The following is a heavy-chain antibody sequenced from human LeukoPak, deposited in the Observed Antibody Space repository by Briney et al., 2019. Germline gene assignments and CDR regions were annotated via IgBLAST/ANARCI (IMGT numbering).Heavy chain of an antibody. CDR2: MNPNSGNT. D-gene: IGHD3-10*01. CDR1: GYTFTSYD. J-gene: IGHJ5*02. V-gene: IGHV1-8*01. Sequence: ASVKVSCKASGYTFTSYDINWVRQATGQGLEWMGWMNPNSGNTGYAQKFQGRVTITADESTSTAYMELSSLRSEDTAVYYCARDISGDYERAPSNWFDPWGQGTLVTVSS. CDR3: ARDISGDYERAPSNWFDP.